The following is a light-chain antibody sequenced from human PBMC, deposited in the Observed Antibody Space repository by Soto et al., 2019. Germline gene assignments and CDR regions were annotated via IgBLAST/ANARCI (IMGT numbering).Light chain of an antibody. CDR3: TSYTSISLYV. CDR1: RDDIGAYDY. V-gene: IGLV2-14*01. J-gene: IGLJ1*01. CDR2: EVS. Sequence: QSVLTQPASVSGSPGQSITISCAGTRDDIGAYDYVSWYQQHPGNAPKLLVYEVSNRPSGVSNRFSGSKSGNTASLTISGLQAVDEADYYCTSYTSISLYVFGTGTKVTVL.